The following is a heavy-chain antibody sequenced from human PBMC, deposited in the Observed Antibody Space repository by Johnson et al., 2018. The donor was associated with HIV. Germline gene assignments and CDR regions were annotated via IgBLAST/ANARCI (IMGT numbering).Heavy chain of an antibody. CDR1: GFSISSYA. CDR3: AKEESGSFLAFDL. J-gene: IGHJ3*01. Sequence: QVQLVESGGGVVQPGESLRLSCAASGFSISSYAMHWVRQAPGKGLEWVAVISYDGSNKYYADSVKGRFTISRDNSKNTLYLQMNSLRVEDTAVYYCAKEESGSFLAFDLWGQGTMVTVSS. CDR2: ISYDGSNK. V-gene: IGHV3-30-3*02. D-gene: IGHD1-26*01.